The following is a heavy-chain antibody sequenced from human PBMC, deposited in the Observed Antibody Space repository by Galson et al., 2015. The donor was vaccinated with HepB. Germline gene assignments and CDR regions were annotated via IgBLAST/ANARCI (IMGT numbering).Heavy chain of an antibody. D-gene: IGHD2/OR15-2a*01. J-gene: IGHJ5*01. CDR3: ASATLAWFDS. Sequence: SLRLSCAASGFTFSDYYMSWIRQAPGKGLEWVSYISSSGSTPISYADSVMGRFTISSDNAKNSLCLQMNSLRAEYTAVYFCASATLAWFDSWGQGTLVTVSS. V-gene: IGHV3-11*01. CDR2: ISSSGSTPI. CDR1: GFTFSDYY.